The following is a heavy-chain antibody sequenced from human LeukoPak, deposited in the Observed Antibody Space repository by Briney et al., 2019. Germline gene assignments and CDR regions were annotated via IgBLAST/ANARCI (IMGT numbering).Heavy chain of an antibody. CDR3: ATELDIVATGPGRSIS. CDR2: FIPIFGTA. D-gene: IGHD5-12*01. J-gene: IGHJ5*02. V-gene: IGHV1-69*05. CDR1: GGTFSSCT. Sequence: AAVKVSCTASGGTFSSCTISRVREAPGQGLEWMGRFIPIFGTANYAQKFQGRVTITTDESTSTAYMELSSLRSEDTAVYYCATELDIVATGPGRSISWGQGTLVTVSS.